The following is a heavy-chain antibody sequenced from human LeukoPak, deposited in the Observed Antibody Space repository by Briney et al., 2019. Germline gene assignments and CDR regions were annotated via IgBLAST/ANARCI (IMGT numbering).Heavy chain of an antibody. Sequence: ASVKVSCKASGYTFTGYYMHWVRQAPGQGLEWMGWINPNSGGPNYAQKFQGRVTMTRDTSISTASMELSRLRSDDTAVYYCARDPGAMAYYSMDVWGKGTTVTVSS. J-gene: IGHJ6*03. CDR3: ARDPGAMAYYSMDV. CDR1: GYTFTGYY. CDR2: INPNSGGP. V-gene: IGHV1-2*02. D-gene: IGHD5-18*01.